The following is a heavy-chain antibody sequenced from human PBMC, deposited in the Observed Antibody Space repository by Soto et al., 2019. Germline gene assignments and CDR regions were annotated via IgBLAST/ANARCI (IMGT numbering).Heavy chain of an antibody. D-gene: IGHD5-12*01. J-gene: IGHJ4*02. CDR3: ARVQSGYDFAY. V-gene: IGHV1-18*01. CDR2: ISANNGNT. CDR1: GYTFTSYG. Sequence: QVQLVQSGAEVKKPGASVKVSCKASGYTFTSYGINWVRQAPGQGLEWMGWISANNGNTHYAQKLQSRVTMTTTTSTSTAYMELRSLRSDDTAVYYCARVQSGYDFAYWGQGTLVTVSS.